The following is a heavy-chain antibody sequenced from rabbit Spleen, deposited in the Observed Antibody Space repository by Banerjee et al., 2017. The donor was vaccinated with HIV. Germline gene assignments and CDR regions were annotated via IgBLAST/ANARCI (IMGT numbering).Heavy chain of an antibody. V-gene: IGHV1S40*01. CDR2: IYAGDGST. D-gene: IGHD7-1*01. CDR3: ARSYPGTFYVLYYFDL. Sequence: QSLEESGGDLVKPGTSLTLTCTVSGFSFSNRDYMCWVRQAPGKGLDLIGCIYAGDGSTDYTNWVNGRFTISKTSSTTVTLQMTSLTAADTATYFCARSYPGTFYVLYYFDLWGPGTLVTVS. J-gene: IGHJ4*01. CDR1: GFSFSNRDY.